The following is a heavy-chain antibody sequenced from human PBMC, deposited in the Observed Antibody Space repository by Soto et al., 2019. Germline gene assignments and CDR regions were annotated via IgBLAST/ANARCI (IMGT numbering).Heavy chain of an antibody. Sequence: PGGSLRLSCAASGFTFNNYGMHWVRQAPGKGLEWVAIIWYDGSNREYADSVKGRFTISRDNSKNTLYLQMNSLRAEDTAVYYCARDREYCSSTSCYAYYYYYYGMDVWGQGTTVTVSS. D-gene: IGHD2-2*01. CDR2: IWYDGSNR. CDR3: ARDREYCSSTSCYAYYYYYYGMDV. J-gene: IGHJ6*02. V-gene: IGHV3-30*02. CDR1: GFTFNNYG.